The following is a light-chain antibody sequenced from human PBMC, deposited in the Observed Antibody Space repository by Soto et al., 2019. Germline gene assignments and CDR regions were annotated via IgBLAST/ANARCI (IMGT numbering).Light chain of an antibody. Sequence: QSALTQPASVSGSPGQSITISCTGTSSDVGSYNLVSWYQQHPGKAPKLMIYEGSKRPSGVSNRFSGSKSGNTASLTISGRQAEDEADYYCCSYAGRVVVFGGGTKVTVL. CDR1: SSDVGSYNL. J-gene: IGLJ2*01. V-gene: IGLV2-23*01. CDR2: EGS. CDR3: CSYAGRVVV.